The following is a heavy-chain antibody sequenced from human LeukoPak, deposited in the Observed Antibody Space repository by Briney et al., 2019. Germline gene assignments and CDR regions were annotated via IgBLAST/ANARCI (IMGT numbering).Heavy chain of an antibody. CDR2: INPNSGGT. Sequence: ASVKVSCKASGYTFTGYYMHWVRQAPGQGLEWMGWINPNSGGTNYAQKFQGWVTMTRDTSVSTAYMELSRLRSDDTAVYYCARTTYSSSSFDYWGQGTLVTVSS. CDR1: GYTFTGYY. J-gene: IGHJ4*02. D-gene: IGHD6-13*01. CDR3: ARTTYSSSSFDY. V-gene: IGHV1-2*04.